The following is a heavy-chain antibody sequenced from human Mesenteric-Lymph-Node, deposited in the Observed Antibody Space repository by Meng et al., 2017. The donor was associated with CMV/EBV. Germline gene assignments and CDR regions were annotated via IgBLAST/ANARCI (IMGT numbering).Heavy chain of an antibody. CDR3: VRETIVASGTTLAY. D-gene: IGHD6-13*01. CDR1: GGSINSGGYY. J-gene: IGHJ4*02. V-gene: IGHV4-31*03. CDR2: INNSGGT. Sequence: SETLSLTCIVSGGSINSGGYYWSWIRQHPGKGLEWIGYINNSGGTYYNPSLKSRVTISIDTSRNQFSLKLSSVTAADTAVYYCVRETIVASGTTLAYWGQGTLVTVSS.